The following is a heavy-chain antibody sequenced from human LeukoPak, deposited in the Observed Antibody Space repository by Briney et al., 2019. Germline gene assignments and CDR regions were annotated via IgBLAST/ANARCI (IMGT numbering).Heavy chain of an antibody. CDR3: ARDRLPRRGSGYYFDY. D-gene: IGHD3-22*01. J-gene: IGHJ4*02. CDR2: IIPIFGTA. Sequence: SVKVSCKASGGTCSSYAISWVRQTPGQGLEWMGRIIPIFGTANYAQKFQGRVTITTDESTSTAYMELSSLRAEDTAVYYCARDRLPRRGSGYYFDYWGEGTLVTVSS. CDR1: GGTCSSYA. V-gene: IGHV1-69*05.